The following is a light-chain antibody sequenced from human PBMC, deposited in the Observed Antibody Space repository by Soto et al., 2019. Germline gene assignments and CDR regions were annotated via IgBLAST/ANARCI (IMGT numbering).Light chain of an antibody. Sequence: EILMTQSPATLSVSPGERATLSCRASQDVNIYLAWYQQKHGQAPRLLISGASTRATGIPARFSGSGSGTEFTLTISSLQSEDVAVYYCQQYGNWPLTFGGGTNVVIK. CDR1: QDVNIY. CDR2: GAS. J-gene: IGKJ4*01. CDR3: QQYGNWPLT. V-gene: IGKV3D-15*01.